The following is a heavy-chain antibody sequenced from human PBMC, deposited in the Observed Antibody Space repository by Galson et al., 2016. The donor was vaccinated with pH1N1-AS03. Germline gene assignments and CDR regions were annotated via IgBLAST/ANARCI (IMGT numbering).Heavy chain of an antibody. CDR3: AKDGYGSLGNYYTLSFDS. D-gene: IGHD3-10*01. V-gene: IGHV3-64*02. CDR1: GFIFSNHG. CDR2: ISSDGGST. J-gene: IGHJ4*02. Sequence: SLRLSCAASGFIFSNHGMHWARQAPGKGPEFVARISSDGGSTYYEDSVKARFTISRDNSKNTLYLQMDSLRVEDTALYYCAKDGYGSLGNYYTLSFDSWGQGTLVTVSS.